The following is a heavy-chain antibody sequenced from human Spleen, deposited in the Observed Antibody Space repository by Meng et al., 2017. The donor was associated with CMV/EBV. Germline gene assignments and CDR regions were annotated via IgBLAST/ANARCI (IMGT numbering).Heavy chain of an antibody. J-gene: IGHJ6*02. CDR2: ISSSSSYI. Sequence: GGSLRLSCAASGFTFSSYSMNWVRQAPGKGLEWVSSISSSSSYIYYADSVRGRFTISRDNAKNSLYVQMNSLRAEDTAVYYCAREIVLDYYFYGMDVWGQGTTVTVSS. CDR1: GFTFSSYS. D-gene: IGHD2-15*01. CDR3: AREIVLDYYFYGMDV. V-gene: IGHV3-21*01.